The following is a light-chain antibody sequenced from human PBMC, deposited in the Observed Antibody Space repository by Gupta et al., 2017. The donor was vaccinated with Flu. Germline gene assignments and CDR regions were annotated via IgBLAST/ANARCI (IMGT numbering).Light chain of an antibody. CDR3: QQFNNWPQT. V-gene: IGKV3-15*01. Sequence: IVLTQSPATLSVSPGARATLSCRASHSVSSNLAWYQQKPGQAPRLLIYGASTRATGIPARFSGSWSGTEFTLTISSLQSEDFAVYYCQQFNNWPQTFGPGTKVDIK. CDR2: GAS. J-gene: IGKJ3*01. CDR1: HSVSSN.